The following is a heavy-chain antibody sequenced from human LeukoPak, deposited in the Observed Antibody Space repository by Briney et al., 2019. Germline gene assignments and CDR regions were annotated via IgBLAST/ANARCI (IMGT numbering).Heavy chain of an antibody. CDR2: INSSGSTI. D-gene: IGHD1-26*01. CDR1: GFTFSDYY. J-gene: IGHJ5*02. Sequence: GGSVRLSCAASGFTFSDYYMSWIRQAPGKGLEWVSYINSSGSTIYYADSVKGRFTISRDNAKNSLYLQMNSLRAEDTAVYYCARAPKFRLVGVPKGPFDPWGQGSLVTVSS. V-gene: IGHV3-11*01. CDR3: ARAPKFRLVGVPKGPFDP.